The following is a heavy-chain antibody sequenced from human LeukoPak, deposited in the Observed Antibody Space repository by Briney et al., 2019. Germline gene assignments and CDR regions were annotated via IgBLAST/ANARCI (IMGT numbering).Heavy chain of an antibody. CDR3: AKDFKSGDRKWEVDY. V-gene: IGHV3-23*01. J-gene: IGHJ4*02. CDR2: IHGDASDT. CDR1: GFTFSNYA. Sequence: PGGSLRLPCAASGFTFSNYAMSWVRQAPGKGLEWVSGIHGDASDTFYAESVKGRFTISRDNSKNTLHLQMNSLSAEDTAMYYCAKDFKSGDRKWEVDYWGQGTLVTVSS. D-gene: IGHD1-26*01.